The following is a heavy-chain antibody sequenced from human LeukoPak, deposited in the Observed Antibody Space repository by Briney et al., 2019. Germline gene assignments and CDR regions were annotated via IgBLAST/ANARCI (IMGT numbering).Heavy chain of an antibody. D-gene: IGHD6-13*01. CDR2: IIPIFGTA. CDR1: GGTFSSYA. V-gene: IGHV1-69*01. Sequence: AASVTVSCKASGGTFSSYAISWVRQAPGQGLEWMGGIIPIFGTANYAQKFQGRVTITADESTSTAYMELSSLRSEDTAVYHCARSDSSSWYASGPFDPWGQGTLVTVSS. CDR3: ARSDSSSWYASGPFDP. J-gene: IGHJ5*02.